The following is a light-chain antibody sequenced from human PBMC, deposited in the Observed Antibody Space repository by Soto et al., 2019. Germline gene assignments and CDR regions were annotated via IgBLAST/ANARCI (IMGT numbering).Light chain of an antibody. CDR1: QSIGRF. J-gene: IGKJ3*01. V-gene: IGKV3-20*01. CDR3: QQYGGSPFT. CDR2: AAS. Sequence: EIVLTQSPATLSLSPGERATLSCRASQSIGRFLAWYQQKGGQAPRLLIYAASTRATGVPDRFSGTGSGTDFALTISRLETDDSAVYYCQQYGGSPFTFGPGTKVDIK.